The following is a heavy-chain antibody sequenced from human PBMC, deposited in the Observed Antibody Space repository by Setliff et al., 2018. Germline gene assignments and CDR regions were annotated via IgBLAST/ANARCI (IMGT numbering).Heavy chain of an antibody. CDR2: IYYGGGT. CDR3: ARLGGSSGSGGFYYCYYYMDV. J-gene: IGHJ6*03. Sequence: SETLSLTCDVSNFSISSGYYWGWVRQPPGKGLEWIATIYYGGGTYYNPSLKSRVTISLDMSKNQFSLKLRSVTAADTAVYYCARLGGSSGSGGFYYCYYYMDVWGKGTTVTVSS. D-gene: IGHD3-22*01. CDR1: NFSISSGYY. V-gene: IGHV4-38-2*01.